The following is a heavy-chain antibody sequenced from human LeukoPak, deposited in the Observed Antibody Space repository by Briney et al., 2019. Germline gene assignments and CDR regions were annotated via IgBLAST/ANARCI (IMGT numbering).Heavy chain of an antibody. CDR1: GYTFRDYY. D-gene: IGHD4-23*01. Sequence: ASVKVSCKASGYTFRDYYMHWLRQAPGHGLEWMGIINPSGASTSYAQKFQGRVTMTRDTSTSTVYMELSSLRSEDTAVYYCARGATVVVPSDYGPGYFRLWGQGTLVTVSS. J-gene: IGHJ1*01. V-gene: IGHV1-46*01. CDR3: ARGATVVVPSDYGPGYFRL. CDR2: INPSGAST.